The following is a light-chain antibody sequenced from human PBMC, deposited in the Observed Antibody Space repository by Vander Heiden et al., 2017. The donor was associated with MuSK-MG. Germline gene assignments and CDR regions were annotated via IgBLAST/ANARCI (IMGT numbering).Light chain of an antibody. J-gene: IGKJ2*01. V-gene: IGKV1-5*03. CDR2: RAS. CDR1: QSISRS. Sequence: DIQMTQSPSTLSASVGDRVTITCRASQSISRSLAWFQQKPGKAPKLLIYRASSLESGVPSNISGSGSGTEFTLTIGSLQPDDFATYYCQQESCSPYTFGQGTMMEIK. CDR3: QQESCSPYT.